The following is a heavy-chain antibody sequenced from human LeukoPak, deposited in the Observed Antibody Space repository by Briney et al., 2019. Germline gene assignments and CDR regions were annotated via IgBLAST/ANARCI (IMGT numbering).Heavy chain of an antibody. CDR1: GFTFSSYA. D-gene: IGHD3-22*01. CDR2: ISYDGSNK. Sequence: GRSLRLSCAASGFTFSSYAMHWVRQAPGKGLEWVAVISYDGSNKYYADSVKGRFTISRDNSKNTLYLQMNSLRAEDTAVYYCARRYYYLIDYGGQGTLVTVSS. V-gene: IGHV3-30-3*01. J-gene: IGHJ4*02. CDR3: ARRYYYLIDY.